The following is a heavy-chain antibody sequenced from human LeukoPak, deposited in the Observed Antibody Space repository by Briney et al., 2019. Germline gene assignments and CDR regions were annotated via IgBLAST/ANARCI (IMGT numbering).Heavy chain of an antibody. V-gene: IGHV3-11*04. Sequence: PGGSLRLSCAASGFSFSDYYMSWIRQPPGKGLEWVSYISTSGNSIYYADSVKGRFTISRDNAKNSLYLQMNSLRAEDTAVYYCAKEGYDFWSGYSPVDYWGQGTLVTVSS. CDR1: GFSFSDYY. CDR3: AKEGYDFWSGYSPVDY. D-gene: IGHD3-3*01. CDR2: ISTSGNSI. J-gene: IGHJ4*02.